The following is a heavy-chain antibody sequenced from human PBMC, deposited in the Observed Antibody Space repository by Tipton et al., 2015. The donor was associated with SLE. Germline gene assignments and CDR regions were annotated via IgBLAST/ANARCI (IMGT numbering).Heavy chain of an antibody. J-gene: IGHJ4*02. CDR1: GFTFRSYP. D-gene: IGHD3-16*01. CDR2: IYSGGST. CDR3: AGGSSSTRDY. Sequence: AVSGFTFRSYPMTWVRQAPGKGLEWVSVIYSGGSTYYADSVKGRFTISRDDSKNTLYLQMNSLRPEDTAVYYCAGGSSSTRDYWGQGTLVTVSS. V-gene: IGHV3-23*03.